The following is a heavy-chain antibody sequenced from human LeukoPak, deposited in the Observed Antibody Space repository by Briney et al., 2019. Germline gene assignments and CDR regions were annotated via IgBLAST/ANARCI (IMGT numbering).Heavy chain of an antibody. Sequence: ASVKVCRKASGYTFTSYYMHWVRQAPGQGLEWMGIINPSGGDTSYAQKFQGRLTMTRDTSTNTVYMELTSLRSEDTAVYYCAREVMDNLRFDYWGQGTLVTVSS. CDR2: INPSGGDT. V-gene: IGHV1-46*01. J-gene: IGHJ4*02. CDR1: GYTFTSYY. CDR3: AREVMDNLRFDY. D-gene: IGHD1-14*01.